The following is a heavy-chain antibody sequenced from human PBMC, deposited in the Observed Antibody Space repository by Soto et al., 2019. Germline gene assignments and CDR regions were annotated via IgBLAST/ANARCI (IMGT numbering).Heavy chain of an antibody. J-gene: IGHJ6*03. CDR1: GFPFSRFW. V-gene: IGHV3-7*01. Sequence: GGSLRLSCPASGFPFSRFWMSWVRQSPGKGLEWVANVRQEGTEKYYVDSVKGRFTTSRDNSKNTLYLQMNSLRAEDTAVYYCARDLGESYDILTGYRPDYYMDVWGKGTTVTVSS. CDR2: VRQEGTEK. CDR3: ARDLGESYDILTGYRPDYYMDV. D-gene: IGHD3-9*01.